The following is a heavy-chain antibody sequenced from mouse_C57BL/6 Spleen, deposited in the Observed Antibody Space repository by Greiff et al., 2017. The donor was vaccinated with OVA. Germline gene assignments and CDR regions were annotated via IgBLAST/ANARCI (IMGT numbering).Heavy chain of an antibody. CDR2: ISYDGSN. V-gene: IGHV3-6*01. CDR1: GYSITSGYY. CDR3: ASTVVATWDFDY. J-gene: IGHJ2*01. D-gene: IGHD1-1*01. Sequence: VQLKESGPGLVKPSQSLSLTCYVTGYSITSGYYWYLIRPFPGNQLEWLGFISYDGSNNYNSTVKNRISITRDTSKNQFFLKLNSVTTEDTATYYCASTVVATWDFDYWGQGTTLTVSS.